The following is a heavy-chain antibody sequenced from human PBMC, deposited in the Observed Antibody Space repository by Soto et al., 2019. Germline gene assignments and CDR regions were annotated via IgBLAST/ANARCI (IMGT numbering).Heavy chain of an antibody. V-gene: IGHV3-21*01. J-gene: IGHJ4*02. Sequence: EVQLVESGGGLVKPGGSLRLSCAASGFTFSSYSMNWVRQAPGKGLEWVSSISSSSSYIYYADSVKGRFTISRDNAKNSLYREMNSLRAEDTAVYYCASEDRDSSGWYGDYWGQGTLVTVSS. D-gene: IGHD6-19*01. CDR1: GFTFSSYS. CDR3: ASEDRDSSGWYGDY. CDR2: ISSSSSYI.